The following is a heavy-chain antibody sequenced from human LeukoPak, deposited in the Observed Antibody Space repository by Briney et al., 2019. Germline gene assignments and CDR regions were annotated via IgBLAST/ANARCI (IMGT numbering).Heavy chain of an antibody. CDR3: ATGQGSASGNYYNVNYFDS. D-gene: IGHD3-10*01. CDR2: ISGSGDNT. J-gene: IGHJ4*02. Sequence: PGGSLRLSCAASGLSFSNYAMSGVRQAPGKGLEWVSGISGSGDNTYYADSVEGRFTVSRDNSKNTLYLLLNSLRADDTAVYYCATGQGSASGNYYNVNYFDSWGQGALVTVSS. CDR1: GLSFSNYA. V-gene: IGHV3-23*01.